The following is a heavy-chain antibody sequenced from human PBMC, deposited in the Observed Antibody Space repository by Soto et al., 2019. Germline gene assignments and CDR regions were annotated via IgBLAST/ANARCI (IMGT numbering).Heavy chain of an antibody. J-gene: IGHJ3*02. CDR1: GFTFSSYS. D-gene: IGHD2-21*02. CDR2: ISSSSSYI. V-gene: IGHV3-21*01. Sequence: GESLKISCAASGFTFSSYSMNWVRQAPGKGLEWVSSISSSSSYIYYADSVKGRFTISRDTAKNSLDLQMNRLRDEDTAVYYCARDEPPVVVAADAFDIWGQGTMVTVSS. CDR3: ARDEPPVVVAADAFDI.